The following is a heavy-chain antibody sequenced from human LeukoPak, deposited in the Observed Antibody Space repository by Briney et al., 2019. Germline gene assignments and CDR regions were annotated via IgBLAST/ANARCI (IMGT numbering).Heavy chain of an antibody. CDR3: VRVYSSGWLSD. CDR1: GGSISSSSYY. J-gene: IGHJ4*02. CDR2: IYYSGST. V-gene: IGHV4-39*07. D-gene: IGHD6-19*01. Sequence: SETLSLTCTVSGGSISSSSYYWGWIRQPPGKGLEWIGSIYYSGSTYYNPSLKSRVTISVDTSKNQFSLKLSSVTAADTAVYYCVRVYSSGWLSDWGQGTLVTVSS.